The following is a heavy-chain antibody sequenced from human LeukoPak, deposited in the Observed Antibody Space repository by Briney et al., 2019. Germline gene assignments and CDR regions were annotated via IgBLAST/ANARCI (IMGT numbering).Heavy chain of an antibody. CDR1: GYTFTGYY. V-gene: IGHV1-2*02. CDR3: ARASGVVVSNWFDP. Sequence: ASVKVSCKASGYTFTGYYMHWVRQAPGQGLEWMGWINPNSGGTNYAQKFQGRVTMTRDTSISTAYMELSRLRSDDTAVYCCARASGVVVSNWFDPWGQGTLVTVSS. CDR2: INPNSGGT. J-gene: IGHJ5*02. D-gene: IGHD3-22*01.